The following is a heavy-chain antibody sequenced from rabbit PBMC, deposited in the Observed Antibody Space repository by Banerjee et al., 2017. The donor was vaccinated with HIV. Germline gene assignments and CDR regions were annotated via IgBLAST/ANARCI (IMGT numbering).Heavy chain of an antibody. CDR2: IYAGRGST. J-gene: IGHJ4*01. CDR1: GLDFSSYS. V-gene: IGHV1S7*01. D-gene: IGHD7-1*01. CDR3: ARDYYAGYSGYGQNL. Sequence: QLVESGGGLVQPEGSLKLSCKASGLDFSSYSMNWVRQAPGKGLEWIGTIYAGRGSTDYASWVNGRFTISSDNAQNTVDLQMNSLTAVDRATYFCARDYYAGYSGYGQNLWGPGTLVTVS.